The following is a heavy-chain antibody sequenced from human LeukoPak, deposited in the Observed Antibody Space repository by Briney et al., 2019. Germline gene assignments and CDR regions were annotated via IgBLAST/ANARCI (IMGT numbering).Heavy chain of an antibody. CDR2: IIPILGIA. CDR1: GYTFTAYY. D-gene: IGHD5/OR15-5a*01. CDR3: AREGSNDAFDI. Sequence: GASVRVSCKASGYTFTAYYMHWVRQAPGQGLEWMGRIIPILGIANYAQKFQGRVTITADKSTSTAYMELSSLRSEDTAVYYCAREGSNDAFDIWGQGTMVTVSS. V-gene: IGHV1-69*04. J-gene: IGHJ3*02.